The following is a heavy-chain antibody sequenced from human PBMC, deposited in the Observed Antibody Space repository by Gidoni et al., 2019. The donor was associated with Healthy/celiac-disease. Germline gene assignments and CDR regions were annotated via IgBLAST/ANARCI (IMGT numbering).Heavy chain of an antibody. CDR1: GFTFSSYS. J-gene: IGHJ2*01. D-gene: IGHD4-17*01. V-gene: IGHV3-21*01. CDR3: ARDGEFVDYGDYRVVSYFDL. Sequence: EVQLVESGGGLVKPGGPLRLSCAASGFTFSSYSMNWVRQAPGKGLEWVSSISSSSSYIYYADSVKGRFTISRDNAKNALYLQMNSLRAEDTAVYYCARDGEFVDYGDYRVVSYFDLWGRGTLVTVSS. CDR2: ISSSSSYI.